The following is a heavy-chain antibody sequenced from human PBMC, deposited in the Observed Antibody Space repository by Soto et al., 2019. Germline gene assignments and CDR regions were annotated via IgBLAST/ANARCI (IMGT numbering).Heavy chain of an antibody. CDR3: ARVGRGSGSYTTPFDY. CDR1: GGSISSGGYY. V-gene: IGHV4-31*03. CDR2: IYYSGST. Sequence: PSETLSLTCTVSGGSISSGGYYWSWIRQHPGKGLEWIGYIYYSGSTYYNPSLKSRVTISVDTSKNQFSLKLSSVTAADTAVYYCARVGRGSGSYTTPFDYWGQGTLVTVSS. D-gene: IGHD3-10*01. J-gene: IGHJ4*02.